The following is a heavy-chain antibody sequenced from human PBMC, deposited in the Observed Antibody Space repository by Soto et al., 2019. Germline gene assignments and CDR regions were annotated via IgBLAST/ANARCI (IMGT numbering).Heavy chain of an antibody. CDR3: ARDDTTGLFDF. Sequence: SETLSLTCSVSTGSMRTYYWTWIRQSPGKGLEWIGQISHTGRTKYNPSLESRVTISVDTSRKQFSLKLTSVAAADTALYYCARDDTTGLFDFWGQGTLVTVSS. V-gene: IGHV4-59*01. J-gene: IGHJ4*02. CDR1: TGSMRTYY. D-gene: IGHD4-17*01. CDR2: ISHTGRT.